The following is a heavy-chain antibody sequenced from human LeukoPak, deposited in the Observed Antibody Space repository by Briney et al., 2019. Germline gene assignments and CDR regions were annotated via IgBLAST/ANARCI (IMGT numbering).Heavy chain of an antibody. D-gene: IGHD3-9*01. CDR2: MNPNSGNT. CDR3: ARVCYYDILTGSAGDAFDI. J-gene: IGHJ3*02. Sequence: ASVKVSCKASGYTFTSYDINWVRQATGQGLEWMGWMNPNSGNTGYAQKFQGRVTMTRNTSISTAYMELSSLRSEDTAVYYCARVCYYDILTGSAGDAFDIWGQGTMVTVSS. CDR1: GYTFTSYD. V-gene: IGHV1-8*01.